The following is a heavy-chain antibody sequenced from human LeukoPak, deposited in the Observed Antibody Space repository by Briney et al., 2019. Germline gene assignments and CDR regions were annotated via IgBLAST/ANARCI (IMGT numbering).Heavy chain of an antibody. Sequence: PGGSLRLSCAVSGFTFSSYAMHWVRQAPGKGLEWVSYISSSGGSTYYADSVKGRFTISRDNAKNSLYLQMNSLRAEDTAVYYCARVYSSSSGYWGQGTLVTVSS. D-gene: IGHD6-6*01. J-gene: IGHJ4*02. CDR3: ARVYSSSSGY. V-gene: IGHV3-48*04. CDR2: ISSSGGST. CDR1: GFTFSSYA.